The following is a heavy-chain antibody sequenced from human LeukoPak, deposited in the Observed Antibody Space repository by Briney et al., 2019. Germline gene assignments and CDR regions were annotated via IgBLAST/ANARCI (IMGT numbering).Heavy chain of an antibody. D-gene: IGHD2-21*01. Sequence: GGSLRLSCAVSGFRFSSYWMTWVRQAPGKGLEWVSAISGSGGSTYYADSVKGRFTISRDNSKNTLYLQMNSLRAEDTAVYYCAKAYQTYCGGDCYLDYWGQGTLVTVSS. V-gene: IGHV3-23*01. CDR1: GFRFSSYW. J-gene: IGHJ4*02. CDR2: ISGSGGST. CDR3: AKAYQTYCGGDCYLDY.